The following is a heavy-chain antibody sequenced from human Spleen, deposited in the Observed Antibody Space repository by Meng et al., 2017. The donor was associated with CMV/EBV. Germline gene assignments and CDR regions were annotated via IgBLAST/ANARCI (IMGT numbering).Heavy chain of an antibody. Sequence: LTCNVSGGYRGRGTDHWAWIRQPPGKGLEWIGSIYYNGNTFYNPSLKSRVTISGDTSKNQFSLKVNSLTAADTAVYYCALTTVNWFDPWGHGTLVTVSS. V-gene: IGHV4-39*07. CDR1: GGYRGRGTDH. CDR3: ALTTVNWFDP. D-gene: IGHD4-17*01. J-gene: IGHJ5*02. CDR2: IYYNGNT.